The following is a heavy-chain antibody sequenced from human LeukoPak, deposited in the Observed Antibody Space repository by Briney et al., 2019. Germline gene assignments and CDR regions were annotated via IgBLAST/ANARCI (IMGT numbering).Heavy chain of an antibody. CDR3: ARGKTGILTPFDY. Sequence: PSETLSLTCTVSGGSISSYYWSWIRQPPGKGLEWIGYIYYSGSTNYNPSLKSRVTISVDTSKNQFSLKLSSVTAADTAAYYCARGKTGILTPFDYWGQGTLVTVSS. J-gene: IGHJ4*02. V-gene: IGHV4-59*01. CDR1: GGSISSYY. D-gene: IGHD1-1*01. CDR2: IYYSGST.